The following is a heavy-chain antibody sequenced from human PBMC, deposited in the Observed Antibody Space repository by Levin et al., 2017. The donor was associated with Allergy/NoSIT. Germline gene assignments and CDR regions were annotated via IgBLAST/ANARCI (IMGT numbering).Heavy chain of an antibody. J-gene: IGHJ4*02. CDR1: GYTFTNYG. CDR3: ARDLSNRGHFDN. V-gene: IGHV1-18*01. D-gene: IGHD2/OR15-2a*01. CDR2: ISGHNGNT. Sequence: ASVKVSCKASGYTFTNYGNGINWVRQAPGQGLEWMGWISGHNGNTNNAQKFQGRITMTTDTSTSTAYMEVRSLRFDDTAVYYCARDLSNRGHFDNWGQGTLVAVSS.